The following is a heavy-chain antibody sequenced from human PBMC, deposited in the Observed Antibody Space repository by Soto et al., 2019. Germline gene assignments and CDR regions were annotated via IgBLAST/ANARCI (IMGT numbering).Heavy chain of an antibody. D-gene: IGHD3-3*01. CDR3: ARVRDFWSGYYTGMDV. Sequence: QVHLVQSGSEVKEPGASVKVSCKASEYIFSRYTMHWVRQDPGQRPEWMGWINTANGNTEYSEKFQGRVTITRDTFANTADMELSSLRYEDTAHYYCARVRDFWSGYYTGMDVWGQGTTVTVSS. J-gene: IGHJ6*02. CDR2: INTANGNT. V-gene: IGHV1-3*04. CDR1: EYIFSRYT.